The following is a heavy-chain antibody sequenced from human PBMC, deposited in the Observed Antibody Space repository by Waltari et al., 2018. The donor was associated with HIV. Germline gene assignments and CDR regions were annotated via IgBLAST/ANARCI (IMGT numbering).Heavy chain of an antibody. Sequence: QVQLVQSGAEVKKPGSSVKVSCKASGGTFSSYAIGRVRQAPGQGLEWLGGIIPIFGTSIYAQNFQGRVTITADESTSTAYMELTSLRSEDTAVYYCSRMNEVAVAGTGFDAFDIWGQGTKVTVSS. D-gene: IGHD6-19*01. V-gene: IGHV1-69*01. CDR2: IIPIFGTS. CDR1: GGTFSSYA. J-gene: IGHJ3*02. CDR3: SRMNEVAVAGTGFDAFDI.